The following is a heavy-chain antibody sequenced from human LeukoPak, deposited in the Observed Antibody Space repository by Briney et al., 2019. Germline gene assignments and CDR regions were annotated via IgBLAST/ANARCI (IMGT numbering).Heavy chain of an antibody. CDR1: GYIFSNYD. D-gene: IGHD2-2*01. Sequence: ASVKVSYKASGYIFSNYDISWVRQATGQGFEWMGWMNPNSGNTGYALEFQGRVTFTTDTSIMTAYMEMSRVRSDDTAVYYCARAVRHQLLPDYWGQGTLVTVSS. CDR2: MNPNSGNT. V-gene: IGHV1-8*01. CDR3: ARAVRHQLLPDY. J-gene: IGHJ4*02.